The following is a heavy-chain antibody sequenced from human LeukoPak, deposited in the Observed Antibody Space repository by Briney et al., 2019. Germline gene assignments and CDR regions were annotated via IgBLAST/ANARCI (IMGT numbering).Heavy chain of an antibody. D-gene: IGHD2-2*01. CDR3: ARGVYCSSSSCSAGLGYYFYFMDV. J-gene: IGHJ6*03. V-gene: IGHV1-2*02. CDR1: GYTFTGSY. CDR2: INPNNGGT. Sequence: ASVKVSCKASGYTFTGSYLRWVRQAPGQGLEWMGWINPNNGGTNHAQKFQGRVTMTRDTSISTAYMELSSLRSDDTAVYYCARGVYCSSSSCSAGLGYYFYFMDVWGKGITVTVSS.